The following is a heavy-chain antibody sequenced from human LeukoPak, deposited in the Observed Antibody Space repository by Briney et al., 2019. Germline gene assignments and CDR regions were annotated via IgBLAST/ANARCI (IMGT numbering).Heavy chain of an antibody. CDR1: GGSFSGYY. Sequence: PSETLSLTCAVYGGSFSGYYWSWIRQPPGKGLEWIGEINHSGSTNYNPSLKSRVTISVDTSKNQFSLKLSSVTAADAAVYYCARVALLRYFDWLSSISYFDYGGQEPLVTVPS. J-gene: IGHJ4*02. V-gene: IGHV4-34*01. CDR2: INHSGST. D-gene: IGHD3-9*01. CDR3: ARVALLRYFDWLSSISYFDY.